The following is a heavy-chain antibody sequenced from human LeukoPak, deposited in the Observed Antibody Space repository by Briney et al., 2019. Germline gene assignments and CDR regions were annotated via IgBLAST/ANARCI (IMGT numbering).Heavy chain of an antibody. J-gene: IGHJ4*02. Sequence: ASVKGSCKASGYTFTRYDINWVRQAPGQGLEWMGWMNPKSGYTGHAQKFQGRVTITRDTSISTVYLELSSLSSEDTAVYFCARVDGSADYWGQGTLVTVSS. D-gene: IGHD3-22*01. CDR3: ARVDGSADY. CDR1: GYTFTRYD. CDR2: MNPKSGYT. V-gene: IGHV1-8*03.